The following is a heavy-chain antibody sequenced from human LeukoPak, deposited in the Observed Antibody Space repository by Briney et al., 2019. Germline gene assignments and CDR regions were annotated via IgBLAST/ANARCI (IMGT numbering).Heavy chain of an antibody. CDR1: GFTFSSYE. D-gene: IGHD2-15*01. Sequence: PGGSLRLSCAASGFTFSSYEMNWVRQAPGKGLEWVSYISSSGSTIYYADSVKGRFTISRDNAKNSLYLQMNSLRAEDTAVYYCARGFPGYCSGGSCYLTWFDPWGQGTLVTVSS. CDR3: ARGFPGYCSGGSCYLTWFDP. CDR2: ISSSGSTI. V-gene: IGHV3-48*03. J-gene: IGHJ5*02.